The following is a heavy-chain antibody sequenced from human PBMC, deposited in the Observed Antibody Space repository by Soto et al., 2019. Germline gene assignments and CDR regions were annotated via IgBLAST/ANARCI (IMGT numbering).Heavy chain of an antibody. J-gene: IGHJ6*02. CDR3: AKARTVFGVVVPGVDV. V-gene: IGHV3-30*02. Sequence: QVQLVESGGAMVQPGGSLRLTCSTSGFTLSHFGMHWVRQAPGKGLEWAAFIGYQGCHKLYADSVKGRFTISRDTSKNTVDLQMDSLRGDDTAVYYCAKARTVFGVVVPGVDVWGQGTTVTVSS. CDR1: GFTLSHFG. D-gene: IGHD3-3*01. CDR2: IGYQGCHK.